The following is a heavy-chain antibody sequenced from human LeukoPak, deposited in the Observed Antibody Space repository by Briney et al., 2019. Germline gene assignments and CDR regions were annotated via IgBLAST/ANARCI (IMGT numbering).Heavy chain of an antibody. D-gene: IGHD2-8*01. CDR3: ARHWKYCNIGDCHDNWFDR. CDR2: INHSGST. CDR1: GGSFSGYY. Sequence: SSETLSLTCAVYGGSFSGYYWSWIRQPPRKGLEWIGEINHSGSTNYNPSLKSRVTISVETSKNQFSLNLRSVTAADTAVYYCARHWKYCNIGDCHDNWFDRWGQGTLVTVSS. V-gene: IGHV4-34*01. J-gene: IGHJ5*02.